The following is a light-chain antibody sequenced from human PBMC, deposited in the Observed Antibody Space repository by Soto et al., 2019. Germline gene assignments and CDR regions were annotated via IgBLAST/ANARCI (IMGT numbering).Light chain of an antibody. CDR2: EVS. J-gene: IGLJ2*01. CDR1: SSDVGDYNY. V-gene: IGLV2-14*01. Sequence: QSALTQPASVSGSPGQSITISCTGTSSDVGDYNYVSWYQQHPGKAPKLIIYEVSYRPSGVSNRFSGSKSGKTASLTISGLEAEDEAHYYCSSYRRSTVVFGGGTKLTVL. CDR3: SSYRRSTVV.